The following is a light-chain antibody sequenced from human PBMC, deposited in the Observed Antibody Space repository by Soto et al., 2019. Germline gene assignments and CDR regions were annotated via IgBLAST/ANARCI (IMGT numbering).Light chain of an antibody. J-gene: IGKJ1*01. CDR1: QSISSY. CDR2: AAS. V-gene: IGKV1-39*01. Sequence: DIQMTQSPSSLSASVGDRVTITCRASQSISSYLNWYQQKPGKAPKLLIYAASSLQSGVPSRFSCSGSGTDFTLTISSLQPEDFVTYFCQQSYSTPLTFCQGTKVEIK. CDR3: QQSYSTPLT.